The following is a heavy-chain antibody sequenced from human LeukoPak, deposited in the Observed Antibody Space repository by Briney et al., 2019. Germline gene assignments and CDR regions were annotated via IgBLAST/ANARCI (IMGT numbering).Heavy chain of an antibody. CDR1: EFTFTNYW. CDR3: ARVGSEWYRGAFDI. J-gene: IGHJ3*02. D-gene: IGHD6-19*01. CDR2: IKQEGSET. V-gene: IGHV3-7*01. Sequence: GGSLRLSCAASEFTFTNYWMTWVRPAQGKGLEWAANIKQEGSETYYVDSVKGRFTISRDNAKNSLYLQLNILRAEDTAVYYCARVGSEWYRGAFDIWGQGTMVTVSS.